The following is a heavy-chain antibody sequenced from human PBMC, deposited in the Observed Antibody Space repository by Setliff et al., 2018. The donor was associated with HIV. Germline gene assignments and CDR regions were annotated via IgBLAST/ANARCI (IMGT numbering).Heavy chain of an antibody. V-gene: IGHV3-23*01. CDR1: GFTFSSYA. Sequence: GGSLRLSCAASGFTFSSYAMSWVRQAPGKGLEWVSTISTSGANTYDADSMKGRFTISRDNSKNTLYLQMNSLTAEDTAVYYCARENYYVIEYWGKGTTVTVSS. J-gene: IGHJ6*04. CDR2: ISTSGANT. D-gene: IGHD3-10*02. CDR3: ARENYYVIEY.